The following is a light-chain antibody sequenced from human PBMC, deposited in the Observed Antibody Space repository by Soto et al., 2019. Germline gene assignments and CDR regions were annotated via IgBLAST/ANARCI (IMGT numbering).Light chain of an antibody. CDR1: ESISNW. CDR3: QHYDSYPFT. J-gene: IGKJ3*01. Sequence: DIQMTQSPSTLSASVGARVTITCRASESISNWLAWYQQKPGQAPKLLIYEACTLESGVPARFSGSGSGTEFTLTISSLQPDDCATYFCQHYDSYPFTFGQGTKVDI. V-gene: IGKV1-5*03. CDR2: EAC.